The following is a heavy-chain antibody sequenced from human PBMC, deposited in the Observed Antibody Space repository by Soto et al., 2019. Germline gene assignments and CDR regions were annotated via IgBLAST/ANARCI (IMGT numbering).Heavy chain of an antibody. J-gene: IGHJ6*02. CDR1: GFTFRNYD. CDR3: ARTDRDFYGLDV. CDR2: ISAAGDP. Sequence: EVQLVESGGGLVQPGGSLRLSCEASGFTFRNYDMHWVRQGTGKGLEWVSGISAAGDPDYADSVEGRFTISRENAQNSFFLQMNSLSGGDTAVYYCARTDRDFYGLDVWGHGTTVIVS. V-gene: IGHV3-13*05.